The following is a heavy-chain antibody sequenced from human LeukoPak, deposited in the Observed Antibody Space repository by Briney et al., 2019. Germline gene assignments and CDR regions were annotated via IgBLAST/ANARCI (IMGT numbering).Heavy chain of an antibody. CDR2: IYTSGST. V-gene: IGHV4-4*07. CDR3: ARVNGVGSGSYLGYYYYMDV. Sequence: PSETLSLTCTVSGGSISSSYWSWIRQSAGKRLEWIGRIYTSGSTNYNPSLKSRVTMSVDTSKNQFSLKLSSVTAADTAVYYCARVNGVGSGSYLGYYYYMDVWGKGTTVTISS. D-gene: IGHD3-10*01. J-gene: IGHJ6*03. CDR1: GGSISSSY.